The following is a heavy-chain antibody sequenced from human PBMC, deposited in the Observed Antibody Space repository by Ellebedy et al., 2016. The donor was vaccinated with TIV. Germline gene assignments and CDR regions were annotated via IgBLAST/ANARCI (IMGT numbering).Heavy chain of an antibody. V-gene: IGHV3-49*03. CDR1: GFTFGDYA. Sequence: GESLKISCTASGFTFGDYAMSWFRQAPGKGLEWVGFIRSKTYGGTTEYAASVKGRFTISRDDSKSIAYLQMNSLKTEDTAVYYCTRSEYGDYVGYFDYWGQGTLVTVSS. CDR2: IRSKTYGGTT. D-gene: IGHD4-17*01. J-gene: IGHJ4*02. CDR3: TRSEYGDYVGYFDY.